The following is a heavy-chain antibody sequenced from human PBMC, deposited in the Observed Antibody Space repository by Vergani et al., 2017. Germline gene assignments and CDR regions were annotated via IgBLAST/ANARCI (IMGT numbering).Heavy chain of an antibody. CDR2: IHYSENT. Sequence: QVQLQESGPGLVKSSETLSLTCSVSFDSIRNLYCNWIRQPPGKGLEWIGSIHYSENTNYNPSLKTRVTFSVDTSKNQFSRTLTSVTAADTAVYYCASDTHSGQRADRWGQGILVTVTS. D-gene: IGHD6-19*01. CDR1: FDSIRNLY. J-gene: IGHJ5*02. V-gene: IGHV4-59*11. CDR3: ASDTHSGQRADR.